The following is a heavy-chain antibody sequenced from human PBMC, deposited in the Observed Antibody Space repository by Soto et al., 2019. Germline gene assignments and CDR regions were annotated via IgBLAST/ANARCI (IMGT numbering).Heavy chain of an antibody. V-gene: IGHV3-30*18. D-gene: IGHD2-8*01. CDR3: AKDTNGVCYLCAFDI. Sequence: GGSLRLSCAASGFPFSSYGMHWVRPAPGKGLEWVAVISYDGSNKYYADSVKGRFTISRDNSKNTLYLQMNSLRVEDTAVYYCAKDTNGVCYLCAFDIRGQGTMVTVSS. CDR1: GFPFSSYG. CDR2: ISYDGSNK. J-gene: IGHJ3*02.